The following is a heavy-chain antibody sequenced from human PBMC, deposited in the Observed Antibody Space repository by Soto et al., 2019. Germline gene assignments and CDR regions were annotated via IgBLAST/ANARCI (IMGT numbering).Heavy chain of an antibody. V-gene: IGHV4-59*01. CDR2: IYYSGST. J-gene: IGHJ6*02. CDR1: GGSIISYY. Sequence: SETLSLTCTVSGGSIISYYWSWIRQPPGKGLEWIGYIYYSGSTNYNPSLKSRVTISVDTSKNQFSLKLSSVTAADTAVYYCARNSNIYCSSTSCPRGHYYYYYGMDVWGQGTTVTVSS. D-gene: IGHD2-2*01. CDR3: ARNSNIYCSSTSCPRGHYYYYYGMDV.